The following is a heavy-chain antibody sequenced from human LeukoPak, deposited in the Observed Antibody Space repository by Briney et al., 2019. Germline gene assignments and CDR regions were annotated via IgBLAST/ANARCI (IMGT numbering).Heavy chain of an antibody. D-gene: IGHD4/OR15-4a*01. V-gene: IGHV5-51*01. CDR2: IYPGDSDT. J-gene: IGHJ6*02. Sequence: GESLKISCKGSGYTFHTYWIAWVRQMPGKGLEWMGIIYPGDSDTRYSLSFQGQVTFSADKSTNTAYLQWSSLKASDTAMYYCARTNYDWTYYYYYGMDVWGQGTTVTVSS. CDR3: ARTNYDWTYYYYYGMDV. CDR1: GYTFHTYW.